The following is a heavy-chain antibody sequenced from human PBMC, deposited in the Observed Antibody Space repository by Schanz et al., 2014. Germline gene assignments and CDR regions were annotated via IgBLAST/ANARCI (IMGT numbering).Heavy chain of an antibody. Sequence: QVQLQESGPGLVKPSQTLSLTCTVSGGSIRSGTYYWSWIRQPAGKALEWVGRVFPNGITNYNPSLKSRAPLSLDTSNNHFSLTLTSLTAADTAVYYCARDTTWRLDLWGRGTLVTVSS. CDR3: ARDTTWRLDL. J-gene: IGHJ2*01. CDR1: GGSIRSGTYY. CDR2: VFPNGIT. D-gene: IGHD1-1*01. V-gene: IGHV4-61*02.